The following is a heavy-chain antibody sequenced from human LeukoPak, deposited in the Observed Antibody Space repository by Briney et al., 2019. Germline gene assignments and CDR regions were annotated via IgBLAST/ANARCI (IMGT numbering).Heavy chain of an antibody. CDR1: GGSISGYY. CDR3: AGDTGTGGVGDH. J-gene: IGHJ4*02. D-gene: IGHD1-14*01. CDR2: IYDSGST. Sequence: SETLSLTCTVSGGSISGYYWNWIRQPPGKGLEWIGYIYDSGSTSYNSSLKSRVTISADTSKNQFSLKLTSVTAADTAVYYCAGDTGTGGVGDHWGQGTLVTVSS. V-gene: IGHV4-59*01.